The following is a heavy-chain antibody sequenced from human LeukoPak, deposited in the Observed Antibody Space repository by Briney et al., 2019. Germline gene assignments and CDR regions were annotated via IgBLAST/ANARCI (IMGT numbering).Heavy chain of an antibody. D-gene: IGHD3-10*01. CDR2: ISYDGSNK. CDR3: ATPREGNSRDFDY. V-gene: IGHV3-30-3*01. CDR1: GFTFSSYA. J-gene: IGHJ4*02. Sequence: PGGSLRLSCAASGFTFSSYAMHWVRQAPGKGLEWVAVISYDGSNKYYADSVKGRFTISRDNSKNTLYLQMTSLRTEDTAVYYCATPREGNSRDFDYWGQGALVTVSS.